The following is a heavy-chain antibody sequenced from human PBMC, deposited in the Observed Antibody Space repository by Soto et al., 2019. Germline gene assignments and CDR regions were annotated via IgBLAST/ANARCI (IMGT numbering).Heavy chain of an antibody. CDR3: AKDSTRRSRGYGDYWGDYYMDV. D-gene: IGHD4-17*01. V-gene: IGHV3-30*18. CDR2: ISYDGSNK. CDR1: GFTFSSYG. Sequence: PGGSLRLSCAASGFTFSSYGMHWVRQAPGKGLEWVAVISYDGSNKYYADSVKGRFTISRDNSKNTLYLQMNSLRAEDTAVYYCAKDSTRRSRGYGDYWGDYYMDVWGKGTTVTVSS. J-gene: IGHJ6*03.